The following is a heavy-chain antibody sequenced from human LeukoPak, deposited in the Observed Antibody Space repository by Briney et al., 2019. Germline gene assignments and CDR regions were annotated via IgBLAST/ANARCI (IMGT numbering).Heavy chain of an antibody. V-gene: IGHV4-59*01. CDR3: VRSDDFWSGYYGY. Sequence: PSETPSLTCNVSGGSISSYCWSWIRQPPGKGLEWIGYIFYSGSTNYNPSLKSRVTISVDTSKNQFSLKLSSVTAADTAVYYCVRSDDFWSGYYGYWGQGTLVTVSS. CDR1: GGSISSYC. J-gene: IGHJ4*02. CDR2: IFYSGST. D-gene: IGHD3-3*01.